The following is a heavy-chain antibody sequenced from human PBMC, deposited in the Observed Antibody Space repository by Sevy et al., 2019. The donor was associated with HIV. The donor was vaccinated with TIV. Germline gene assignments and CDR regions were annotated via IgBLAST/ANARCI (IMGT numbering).Heavy chain of an antibody. CDR2: IYSGVTT. D-gene: IGHD3-22*01. CDR1: GFTVGSNY. Sequence: GGSLRLSCAASGFTVGSNYMSWVRQAPGKGLEWVSIIYSGVTTSYADSVKGRFTISRDNSKNTLHLQMDSLRAEDTAIYYCAKDGVVDITAFGLPIRNYWYFDVWGRGTLVTVSS. V-gene: IGHV3-53*01. CDR3: AKDGVVDITAFGLPIRNYWYFDV. J-gene: IGHJ2*01.